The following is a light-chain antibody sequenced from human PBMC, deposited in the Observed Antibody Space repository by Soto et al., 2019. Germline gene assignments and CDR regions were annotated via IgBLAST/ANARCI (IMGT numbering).Light chain of an antibody. CDR1: QSVSSSY. V-gene: IGKV3-20*01. J-gene: IGKJ3*01. Sequence: EIVLTQSPGTLSLSPGERATISCRASQSVSSSYLAWYQQKPGQAPRLLIYGASSRTTGIPDRFSGSGSGTDFTLTISSLEPEDFAVYYCQQYGSSPFTFGPGTKVDIK. CDR3: QQYGSSPFT. CDR2: GAS.